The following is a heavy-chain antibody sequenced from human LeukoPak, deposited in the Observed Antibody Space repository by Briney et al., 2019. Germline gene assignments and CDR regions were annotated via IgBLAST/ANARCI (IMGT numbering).Heavy chain of an antibody. V-gene: IGHV3-7*01. CDR1: GFSFISYW. Sequence: GGSLRLSCAASGFSFISYWMNWVRQAPGKGLEWVANIKQDGSEKYYVDSVKGRFTISRDNAKNSLYLQMNSLRAEDTAVYYCARDYSGSFYDAFDIWGQGTMVTVSS. CDR2: IKQDGSEK. D-gene: IGHD5-12*01. J-gene: IGHJ3*02. CDR3: ARDYSGSFYDAFDI.